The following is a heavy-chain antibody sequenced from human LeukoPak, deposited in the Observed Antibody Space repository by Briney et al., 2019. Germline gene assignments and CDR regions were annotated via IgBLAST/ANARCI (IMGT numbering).Heavy chain of an antibody. Sequence: SETLSLTCTVSGGSITIYYWSWIRQPAGKGLEWIGRIYTSGSTNYNPSLKSRVTMSVDTSKNQFSLKLSSVTAADTAVYYCARVPTVTFFDYWGQGTLVTVSS. V-gene: IGHV4-4*07. CDR2: IYTSGST. D-gene: IGHD4-17*01. J-gene: IGHJ4*02. CDR3: ARVPTVTFFDY. CDR1: GGSITIYY.